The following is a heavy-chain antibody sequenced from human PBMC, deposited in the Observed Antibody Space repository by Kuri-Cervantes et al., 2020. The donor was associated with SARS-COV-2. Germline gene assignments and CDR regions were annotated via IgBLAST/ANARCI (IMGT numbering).Heavy chain of an antibody. Sequence: ASVKVSCKASGYTFTSYDINWVRQATGQGLEWMGWMNPNSGNTGYAQKCQGRVTITRNTSISTAYMELSSLRSEDTAVYYCARRVVVPAALPSGWYFDLWGRGTLVTVSS. CDR2: MNPNSGNT. CDR3: ARRVVVPAALPSGWYFDL. CDR1: GYTFTSYD. V-gene: IGHV1-8*03. J-gene: IGHJ2*01. D-gene: IGHD2-2*02.